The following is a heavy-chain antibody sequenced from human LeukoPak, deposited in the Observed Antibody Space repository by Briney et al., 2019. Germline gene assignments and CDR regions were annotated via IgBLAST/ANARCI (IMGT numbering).Heavy chain of an antibody. CDR3: AHRYSYASGKWFDS. Sequence: TLSLTCTVSGGSISSSSYYWGWIRQPPGKALEWLALIYWDDDKSYSASLKRRLSITKDTSKNQVVLTMTNMDPVDTGTYYCAHRYSYASGKWFDSWGQGILVIVPS. V-gene: IGHV2-5*02. CDR2: IYWDDDK. J-gene: IGHJ5*01. CDR1: GGSISSSSYY. D-gene: IGHD3-16*01.